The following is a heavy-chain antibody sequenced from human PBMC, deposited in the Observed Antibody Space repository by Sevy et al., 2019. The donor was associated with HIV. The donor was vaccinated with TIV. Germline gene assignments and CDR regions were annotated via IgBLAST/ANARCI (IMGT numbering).Heavy chain of an antibody. CDR3: AKDQGAHYYYGMDV. CDR1: GFTFSGFG. Sequence: GGSLRLSCAAFGFTFSGFGMHWLRQAPGKGLEWVALISYDGSNKYYADSVKGRFTISRDKSKNTLYLQMNSLRGEDTAVYYCAKDQGAHYYYGMDVWGQWTTVTVSS. J-gene: IGHJ6*02. CDR2: ISYDGSNK. V-gene: IGHV3-30*18.